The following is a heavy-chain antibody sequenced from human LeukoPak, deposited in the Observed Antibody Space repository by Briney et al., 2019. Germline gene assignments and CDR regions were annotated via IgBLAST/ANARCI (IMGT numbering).Heavy chain of an antibody. CDR1: GYTFTSYA. J-gene: IGHJ4*02. Sequence: GASVKVSCKASGYTFTSYAMHWVRQSPGQRLEWMGWINAGNGSTKYSQKFQGRVTITRDTSASTAYMELSSLRSEDTAVYYCASRKLMTTVTTAFDYWGQGTLVTVSS. CDR2: INAGNGST. D-gene: IGHD4-17*01. V-gene: IGHV1-3*01. CDR3: ASRKLMTTVTTAFDY.